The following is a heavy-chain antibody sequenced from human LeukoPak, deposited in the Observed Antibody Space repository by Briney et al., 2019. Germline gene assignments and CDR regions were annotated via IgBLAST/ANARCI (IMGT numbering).Heavy chain of an antibody. CDR3: AKAPPVGIAAGTHFDY. D-gene: IGHD6-13*01. V-gene: IGHV3-7*01. CDR2: VNQGGTGK. J-gene: IGHJ4*02. CDR1: GFTFSSQW. Sequence: GGSLRLSCAASGFTFSSQWMSWARKAPGKGLEWVANVNQGGTGKYYVDSVKGRFIISRDNSKNTLYLQMNSLRAEDTAVYYCAKAPPVGIAAGTHFDYWGQGTLVTVSS.